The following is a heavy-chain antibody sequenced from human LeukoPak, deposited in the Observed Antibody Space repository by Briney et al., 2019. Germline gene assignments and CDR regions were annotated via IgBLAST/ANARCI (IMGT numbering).Heavy chain of an antibody. J-gene: IGHJ5*01. Sequence: GGSLRLSCAASGFTFSSYAMHWVRQAPGKGLEYVSAISSNGDSTFYAKSVKGRFTISRDNFKNTLYLQMGSLRDEDMAVYYCASRASGYGADWIESWGQGTLVIVSS. V-gene: IGHV3-64*01. D-gene: IGHD5-12*01. CDR3: ASRASGYGADWIES. CDR1: GFTFSSYA. CDR2: ISSNGDST.